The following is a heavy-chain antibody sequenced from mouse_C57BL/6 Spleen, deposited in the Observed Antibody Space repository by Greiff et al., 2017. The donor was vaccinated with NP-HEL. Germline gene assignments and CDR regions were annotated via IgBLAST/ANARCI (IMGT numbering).Heavy chain of an antibody. CDR2: INPSNGGT. Sequence: VKLQESGTELVKPGASVKLSCKASGYTFTSYWMHWVKQRPGQGLEWIGNINPSNGGTNYNEKFKSKATLTVDKSSSTAYMQLSSLTSEDSAVYYCARKAQATAMDYWGQGTSVTVSS. CDR3: ARKAQATAMDY. CDR1: GYTFTSYW. V-gene: IGHV1-53*01. J-gene: IGHJ4*01. D-gene: IGHD3-2*02.